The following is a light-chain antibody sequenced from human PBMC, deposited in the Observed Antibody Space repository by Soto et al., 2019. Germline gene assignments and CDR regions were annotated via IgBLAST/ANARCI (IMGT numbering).Light chain of an antibody. CDR3: QQYNSYSLT. V-gene: IGKV1-5*01. J-gene: IGKJ4*01. CDR1: QIISSR. Sequence: DIQMTQSPSILSASVGDRVTITCRASQIISSRLAWYQQKPGKAPKLLIYDAYNLESRVPSRFSGSGSGTEFTLTISSLQPDDFATYYCQQYNSYSLTFGGGTKVEIK. CDR2: DAY.